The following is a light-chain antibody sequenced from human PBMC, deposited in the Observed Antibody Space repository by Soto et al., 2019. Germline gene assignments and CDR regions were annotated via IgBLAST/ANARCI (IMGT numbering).Light chain of an antibody. Sequence: EIVLTQSPGTLSLSPGERATLSCRASQSVSSSYLAWYQQKPGQAPRLLIFGASTRATGIPTRFSGGGSGTDFTPTISSLQSEDFAVYYCQQYNNWPPITCGQGTRLEIK. CDR2: GAS. J-gene: IGKJ5*01. CDR3: QQYNNWPPIT. CDR1: QSVSSSY. V-gene: IGKV3D-15*01.